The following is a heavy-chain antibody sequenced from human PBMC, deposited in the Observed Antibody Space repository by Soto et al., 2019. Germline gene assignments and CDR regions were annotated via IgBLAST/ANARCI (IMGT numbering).Heavy chain of an antibody. CDR1: GFTFSNAW. Sequence: SGGSLRLSCAASGFTFSNAWMNWVRQAPGKGLELVGRIKSKTDGGTTDYAAPVKGRFTISRDDSKNTLYLQMNSLKTEDTAVYYCTTYQGILRYFDWPPHFWGQGTLVTVSS. CDR3: TTYQGILRYFDWPPHF. V-gene: IGHV3-15*07. J-gene: IGHJ4*02. D-gene: IGHD3-9*01. CDR2: IKSKTDGGTT.